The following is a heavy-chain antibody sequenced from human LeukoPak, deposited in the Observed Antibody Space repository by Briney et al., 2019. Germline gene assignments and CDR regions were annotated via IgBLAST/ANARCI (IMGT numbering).Heavy chain of an antibody. Sequence: SVKVSCKASGYTFTSYYMHWVRQAPGQGLEWMGGIIPIFGTANYAQKFQGRVTITADESTSTAYMELSSLRSEDTAVYYCARDGRFDPWGQGTLVTVSS. CDR3: ARDGRFDP. J-gene: IGHJ5*02. CDR2: IIPIFGTA. V-gene: IGHV1-69*13. CDR1: GYTFTSYY.